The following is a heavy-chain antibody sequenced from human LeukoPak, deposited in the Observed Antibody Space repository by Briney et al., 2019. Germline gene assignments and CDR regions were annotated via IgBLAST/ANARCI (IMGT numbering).Heavy chain of an antibody. D-gene: IGHD5-12*01. J-gene: IGHJ4*02. V-gene: IGHV4-4*02. CDR3: ARAGGRDFHFDS. Sequence: SGTLSLTCAVSGGSITNSYWWTWVRQSPGKGLEWVGEIYYSGSTNYNPSLKSRVTMSVDKSKNQFSLKLSSVTAADPAFYFCARAGGRDFHFDSWGQGTLVTVSS. CDR2: IYYSGST. CDR1: GGSITNSYW.